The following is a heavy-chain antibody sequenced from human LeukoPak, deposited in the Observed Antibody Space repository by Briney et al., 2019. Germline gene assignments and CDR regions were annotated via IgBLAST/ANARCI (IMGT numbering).Heavy chain of an antibody. Sequence: GGSLRLSCAATGFTFSSYAMSWVRQAPGKGLEWVSAISGSGGSTYYADSVKGRFTISRDNSKNTLYLQMNSLRAEDTAVYYCAKVIGPYDFWSGYSPGGMDVWGKGTTVTVSS. J-gene: IGHJ6*04. CDR1: GFTFSSYA. D-gene: IGHD3-3*01. CDR3: AKVIGPYDFWSGYSPGGMDV. CDR2: ISGSGGST. V-gene: IGHV3-23*01.